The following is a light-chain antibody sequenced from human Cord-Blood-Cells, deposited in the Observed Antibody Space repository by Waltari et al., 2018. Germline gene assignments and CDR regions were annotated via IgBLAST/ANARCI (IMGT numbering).Light chain of an antibody. CDR3: SSYTSSSTWV. CDR2: DVS. Sequence: HSALTQPASVSGSPGQSITISCTGTSSDAGGSNYVPWYPHHPGKAPKLMIYDVSNRPSGVSKRFSGSKSGNTASLTISGLQAEDEADYYCSSYTSSSTWVFGGGTKLTVL. CDR1: SSDAGGSNY. J-gene: IGLJ3*02. V-gene: IGLV2-14*03.